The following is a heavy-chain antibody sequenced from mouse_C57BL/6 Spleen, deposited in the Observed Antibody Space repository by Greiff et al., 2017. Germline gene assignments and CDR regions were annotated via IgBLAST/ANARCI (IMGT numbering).Heavy chain of an antibody. D-gene: IGHD4-1*01. Sequence: QVQLQQPGAELVKPGASVKLSCKASGYTFTSYWMHWVKQRPGQGLEWIGMIHPNSGSTNYNEKFKSKATLTVDKSSSTAYMQLSSLTSEDAAVYYCARETGGYFDVWGTGTTVTVSS. CDR1: GYTFTSYW. V-gene: IGHV1-64*01. J-gene: IGHJ1*03. CDR3: ARETGGYFDV. CDR2: IHPNSGST.